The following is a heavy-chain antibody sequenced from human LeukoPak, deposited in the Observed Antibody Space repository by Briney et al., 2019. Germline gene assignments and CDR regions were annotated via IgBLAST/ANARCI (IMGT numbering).Heavy chain of an antibody. J-gene: IGHJ4*02. CDR3: ARLRDFWSGYYPYYFDY. V-gene: IGHV4-34*01. Sequence: SETLSLTCAVYGGSFSGYYCSWIRQPPGKGLEWIGEINHSGSTNYNPSLKSRVTISVDTSKNQFSLKLSSVTAADTAVYYCARLRDFWSGYYPYYFDYWGQGTLVTVSS. CDR2: INHSGST. D-gene: IGHD3-3*01. CDR1: GGSFSGYY.